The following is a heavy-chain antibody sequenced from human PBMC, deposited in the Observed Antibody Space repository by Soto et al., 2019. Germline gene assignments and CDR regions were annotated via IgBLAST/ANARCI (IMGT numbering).Heavy chain of an antibody. CDR2: INPSGGST. Sequence: EVQLLESGGGLVQPGGSLRLSCAASGFTFKTYAMSWVRQAPGKGLEWVSTINPSGGSTYYPDSVKGRFTISRDNSKDTLYLQMDSLRADDTAVYYCAKGANYDGIFDYWGQGTLVTVSS. CDR1: GFTFKTYA. J-gene: IGHJ4*02. CDR3: AKGANYDGIFDY. D-gene: IGHD3-3*01. V-gene: IGHV3-23*01.